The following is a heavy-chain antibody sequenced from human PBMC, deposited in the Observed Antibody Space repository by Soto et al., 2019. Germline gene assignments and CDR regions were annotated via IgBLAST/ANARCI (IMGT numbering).Heavy chain of an antibody. CDR3: AREGRSGTTSYIYGMDV. Sequence: QVQLVQSGAEVKKPGSSVKVSCKASGGSYSSYAISWVRQAPGQGLEWMGGIIPIFGTANYAQKFQGRVTITADESTSTVYMELSSLRSEDTAVYYCAREGRSGTTSYIYGMDVWGQGTTVTVSS. D-gene: IGHD1-7*01. V-gene: IGHV1-69*12. CDR2: IIPIFGTA. J-gene: IGHJ6*02. CDR1: GGSYSSYA.